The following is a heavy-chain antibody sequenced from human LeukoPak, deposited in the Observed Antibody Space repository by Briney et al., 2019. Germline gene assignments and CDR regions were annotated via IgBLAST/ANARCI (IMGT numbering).Heavy chain of an antibody. Sequence: GGSLRLSCAASGFTFTNYWMSWVRQAPGKGLEWVANIKQDGSEKYYVDSVKGRFTISRDNAKNSLFLQMNSLRAEDTAVYYCARGEYYYNGGYWGQGTLVTVSS. D-gene: IGHD3-10*01. CDR2: IKQDGSEK. CDR3: ARGEYYYNGGY. CDR1: GFTFTNYW. J-gene: IGHJ4*02. V-gene: IGHV3-7*04.